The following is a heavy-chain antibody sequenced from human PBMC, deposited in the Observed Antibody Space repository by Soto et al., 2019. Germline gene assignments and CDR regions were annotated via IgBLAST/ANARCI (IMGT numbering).Heavy chain of an antibody. D-gene: IGHD2-8*02. J-gene: IGHJ6*02. CDR1: GYTFTSYD. CDR3: ARDWSAPKAYYYYGMDV. Sequence: AAVKVSCKASGYTFTSYDINWVRQATGQGLEWMGWMNPNSGNTGYAQKFQGRVTMTRNTSISTAYMELSSLRSEDTAVYYCARDWSAPKAYYYYGMDVWGQGTPVTVSS. V-gene: IGHV1-8*01. CDR2: MNPNSGNT.